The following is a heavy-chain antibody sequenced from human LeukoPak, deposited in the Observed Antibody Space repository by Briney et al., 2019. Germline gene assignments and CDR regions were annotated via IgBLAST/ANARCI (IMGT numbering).Heavy chain of an antibody. CDR2: ITSGGAP. Sequence: GGSLRLSCAASGFTFSNYAVMWVRQAPGQGLEWVSAITSGGAPRYADSVKGRFTISRDNSKNTLYLQMNSLSAEDTAVYYCAKRGNPAVGHHYLDVWGKGTTVSVSS. D-gene: IGHD2-2*01. J-gene: IGHJ6*03. CDR3: AKRGNPAVGHHYLDV. CDR1: GFTFSNYA. V-gene: IGHV3-23*01.